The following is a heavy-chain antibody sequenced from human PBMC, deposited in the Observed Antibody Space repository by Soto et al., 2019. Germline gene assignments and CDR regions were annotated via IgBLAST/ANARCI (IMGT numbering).Heavy chain of an antibody. J-gene: IGHJ5*02. V-gene: IGHV3-74*01. CDR3: ARDIVLVPAAFNWFDP. CDR2: INRDGNGT. CDR1: GFTFSPFW. Sequence: GGSLRLSCAASGFTFSPFWMHWVRQVPGKGLEWVSRINRDGNGTNYVDSVKGRFTISRDNAKNSLYLQMNSLRAKDTAVYYCARDIVLVPAAFNWFDPWGQGTLVTVSS. D-gene: IGHD2-2*01.